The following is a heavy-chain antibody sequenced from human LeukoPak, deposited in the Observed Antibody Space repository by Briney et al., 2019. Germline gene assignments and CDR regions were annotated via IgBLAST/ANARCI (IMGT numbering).Heavy chain of an antibody. J-gene: IGHJ3*02. V-gene: IGHV3-48*03. CDR1: GFTFSSYE. CDR2: ISSSGSTI. Sequence: GGSLRLSCAASGFTFSSYEMNWVRQAPGKGREWVSYISSSGSTIYYADSVKGRFTISRDNAKNSLYLQMNSLRAEDTAVYYCARDREQQLVRFYNAFDIWGQGTMITVSS. CDR3: ARDREQQLVRFYNAFDI. D-gene: IGHD6-13*01.